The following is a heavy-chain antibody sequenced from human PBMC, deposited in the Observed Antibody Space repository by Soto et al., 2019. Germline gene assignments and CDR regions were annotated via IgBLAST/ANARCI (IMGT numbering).Heavy chain of an antibody. CDR3: AGDLGHDYDFWSGYYTLALKDYYYGMDV. D-gene: IGHD3-3*01. V-gene: IGHV1-69*13. Sequence: GASVKVSCKASGGTFSSYAISWVRQAPGQGLEWMGGIIPIFGTANYAQKFQGRVTIAADESTSTAYMELSSLRSEDTAVYYCAGDLGHDYDFWSGYYTLALKDYYYGMDVWGQGTSVTVSS. CDR1: GGTFSSYA. CDR2: IIPIFGTA. J-gene: IGHJ6*02.